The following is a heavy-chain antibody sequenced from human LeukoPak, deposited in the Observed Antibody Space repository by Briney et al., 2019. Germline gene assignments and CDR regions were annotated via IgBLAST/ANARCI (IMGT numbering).Heavy chain of an antibody. Sequence: GGSLRLSCAASGFTFSDPWMTWVRQVPGKGLEWVGRIKSKIDGETTEYAAPVEGRFTISRDDSKTTVYLQMSGLRTEDTALYYCTTDSGSFDVWGRGTMVTVSS. V-gene: IGHV3-15*01. CDR3: TTDSGSFDV. CDR1: GFTFSDPW. J-gene: IGHJ3*01. D-gene: IGHD3-10*01. CDR2: IKSKIDGETT.